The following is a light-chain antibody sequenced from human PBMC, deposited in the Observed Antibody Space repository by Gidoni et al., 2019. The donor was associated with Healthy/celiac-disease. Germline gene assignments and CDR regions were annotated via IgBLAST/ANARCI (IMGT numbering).Light chain of an antibody. J-gene: IGKJ2*01. V-gene: IGKV1-39*01. CDR3: QQHYSTPPYT. Sequence: DIQMTQAQSSLSASVGDRVTITCRASQSLSSYLKWYQQKPGTAPRLLLYAASSLQSGVPSRFSGSGSGTDVSLTISSLPPDDFATYYCQQHYSTPPYTFGQGTKLEIK. CDR2: AAS. CDR1: QSLSSY.